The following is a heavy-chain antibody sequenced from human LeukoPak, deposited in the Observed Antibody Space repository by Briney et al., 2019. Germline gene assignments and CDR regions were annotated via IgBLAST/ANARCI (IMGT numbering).Heavy chain of an antibody. D-gene: IGHD4-11*01. V-gene: IGHV3-7*05. CDR3: ARDSTMTTVLYYYYYGMDV. Sequence: GGSLRLSCAASGFTFSSYWMSWVRQAPGKGLEWVANIKQDGSEKYYVDSVKGRFTISRDNAKNSLYLQINSLRAEDTAVYYCARDSTMTTVLYYYYYGMDVWGQGTTVTVSS. CDR1: GFTFSSYW. CDR2: IKQDGSEK. J-gene: IGHJ6*02.